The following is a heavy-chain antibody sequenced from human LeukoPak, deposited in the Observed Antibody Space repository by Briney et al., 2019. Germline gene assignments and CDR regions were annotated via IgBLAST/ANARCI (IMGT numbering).Heavy chain of an antibody. CDR3: ARVGIAARPFFDY. J-gene: IGHJ4*02. CDR2: IYYSGST. Sequence: SETLSLTCTVSGGSISSYYWSWIRQPPGKGLEWMGYIYYSGSTNYNPSLKSRVTISVDTSKNQFSLKLSSVTAADTAVYYCARVGIAARPFFDYWGQGTLVTVSS. V-gene: IGHV4-59*01. D-gene: IGHD6-6*01. CDR1: GGSISSYY.